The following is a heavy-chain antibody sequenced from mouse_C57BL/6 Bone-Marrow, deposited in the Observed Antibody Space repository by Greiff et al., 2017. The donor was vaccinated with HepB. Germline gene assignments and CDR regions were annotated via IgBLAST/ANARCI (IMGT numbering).Heavy chain of an antibody. CDR3: AVYYGIAYAMDY. J-gene: IGHJ4*01. Sequence: QVQLQQPGAELVKPGASVKLSCKASGYTFTSYWMHWVKQRPGQGLEWIGMIHPNSGSTNYNEKFKSKATLTVDKSSSTAYMQLSSLTSEDSAVYYCAVYYGIAYAMDYWGQGTSVTVSS. CDR2: IHPNSGST. CDR1: GYTFTSYW. V-gene: IGHV1-64*01. D-gene: IGHD1-1*01.